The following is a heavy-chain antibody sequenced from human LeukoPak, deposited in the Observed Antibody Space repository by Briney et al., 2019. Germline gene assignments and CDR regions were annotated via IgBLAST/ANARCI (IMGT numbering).Heavy chain of an antibody. CDR2: IWYEGSNK. D-gene: IGHD6-13*01. V-gene: IGHV3-33*06. J-gene: IGHJ4*02. CDR1: GFTFSSYG. Sequence: GRSLRLSCAASGFTFSSYGMHWVRQAPGKGLEWVAVIWYEGSNKYYADSVKGRFTISRDNSKNTLYLQMNSLRAEDTAVYYCAKEGQQYSSSWYDYWGQGTLVTVSS. CDR3: AKEGQQYSSSWYDY.